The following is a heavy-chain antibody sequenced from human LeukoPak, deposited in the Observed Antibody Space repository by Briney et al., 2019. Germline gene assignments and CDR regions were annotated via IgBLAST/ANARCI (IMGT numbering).Heavy chain of an antibody. D-gene: IGHD6-13*01. CDR2: IYYSGST. Sequence: SSETLSLTCTVSGGSIRSYYWSWIRQPPGKGLEWIGYIYYSGSTNYNPSLESRVTISVDTSKNQFSLKLSSVTAADTAVYYCARGGSSSWYGSWFDPWGQGTLVTVSS. V-gene: IGHV4-59*08. CDR1: GGSIRSYY. CDR3: ARGGSSSWYGSWFDP. J-gene: IGHJ5*02.